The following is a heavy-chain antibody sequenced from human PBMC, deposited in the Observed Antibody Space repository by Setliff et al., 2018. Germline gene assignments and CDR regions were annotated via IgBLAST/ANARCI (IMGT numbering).Heavy chain of an antibody. CDR2: INPHGSEK. CDR3: ARDVFDFRTGQADP. V-gene: IGHV3-7*01. CDR1: GLSYSNYW. J-gene: IGHJ5*02. Sequence: GESLKISCTASGLSYSNYWVSWVRQAPGKGLEWLASINPHGSEKYYADSVKGRFTISRDNAKNSLSLQMSSLRAEDTAVYYCARDVFDFRTGQADPWGQGTLVTVSS. D-gene: IGHD3-3*01.